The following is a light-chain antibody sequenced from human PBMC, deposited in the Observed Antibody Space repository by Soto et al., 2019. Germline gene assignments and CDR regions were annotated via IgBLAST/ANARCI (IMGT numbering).Light chain of an antibody. J-gene: IGKJ2*01. CDR1: QSVSSY. V-gene: IGKV3-11*01. CDR3: QLYGSYVFT. CDR2: DVS. Sequence: EIVLTQSPATLSLSPGERATLSCRASQSVSSYLAWYQQKPGQAPRLLIYDVSNRATGIPARFSGSGSGTDFTLTISSLEPEDFAVYYCQLYGSYVFTFGQGTKLEI.